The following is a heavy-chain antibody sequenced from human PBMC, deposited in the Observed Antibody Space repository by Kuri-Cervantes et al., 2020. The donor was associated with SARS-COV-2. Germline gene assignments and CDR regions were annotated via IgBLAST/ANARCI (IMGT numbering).Heavy chain of an antibody. D-gene: IGHD2-15*01. CDR2: IDPSDSYT. CDR3: ATPVNCCGGSCYSQFDY. CDR1: GYSFTSYW. Sequence: GESLKISCKGSGYSFTSYWISWVRQMPGKGLEWMGRIDPSDSYTNYSPSFQGHATISADKSISTAYLQWSSLKASDTAMYYCATPVNCCGGSCYSQFDYWGQGTLVTVSS. J-gene: IGHJ4*02. V-gene: IGHV5-10-1*01.